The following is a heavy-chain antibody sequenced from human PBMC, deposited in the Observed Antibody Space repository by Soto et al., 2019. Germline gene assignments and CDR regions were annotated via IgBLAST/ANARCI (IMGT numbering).Heavy chain of an antibody. CDR1: GGTFSSYT. CDR2: IIPILGIA. CDR3: AKGNPLGWYYMDV. Sequence: ASVKVSCKASGGTFSSYTISWVRQAPGQGLEWMGRIIPILGIANYAQKFQGRVTITADKSTSTAYMELSSLRSEDTAVYYCAKGNPLGWYYMDVWGKGTTVTVSS. V-gene: IGHV1-69*02. J-gene: IGHJ6*03. D-gene: IGHD6-19*01.